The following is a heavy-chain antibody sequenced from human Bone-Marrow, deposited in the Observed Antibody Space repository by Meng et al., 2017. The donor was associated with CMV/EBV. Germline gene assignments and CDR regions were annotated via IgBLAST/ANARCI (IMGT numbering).Heavy chain of an antibody. CDR2: IYYSGST. J-gene: IGHJ4*02. D-gene: IGHD3-3*01. CDR3: ARLHYDFWSGYGYYFDY. Sequence: SETLSLTCTVSGGSISSSSYYWGWIRQPPGKGLEWIGSIYYSGSTYYNPSLKSRVTISVDTSKNQFSLKLSSVTAADTAVYYCARLHYDFWSGYGYYFDYWDQGTLVTVSS. V-gene: IGHV4-39*01. CDR1: GGSISSSSYY.